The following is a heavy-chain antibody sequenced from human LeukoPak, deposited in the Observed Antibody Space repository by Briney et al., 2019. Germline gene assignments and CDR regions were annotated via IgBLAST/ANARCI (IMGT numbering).Heavy chain of an antibody. CDR3: ARDVRHDYVWGSYRLEFDY. V-gene: IGHV6-1*01. D-gene: IGHD3-16*02. Sequence: SQTLSLTCAISGDSVSSNSAAWSWIRQSPSRGLEWLGRTYYRSKWYSDYAVSVKSRITINPDTSKNQFSLQLNSVTPEDTAVYXCARDVRHDYVWGSYRLEFDYWGQGTLVTVSS. J-gene: IGHJ4*02. CDR2: TYYRSKWYS. CDR1: GDSVSSNSAA.